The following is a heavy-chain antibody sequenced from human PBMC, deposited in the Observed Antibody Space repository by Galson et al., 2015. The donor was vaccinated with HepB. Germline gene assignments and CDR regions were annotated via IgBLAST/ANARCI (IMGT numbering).Heavy chain of an antibody. D-gene: IGHD1-26*01. Sequence: QSGAEVKKPGASVTVSCKASGYTFTSYGISWVRQAPGQGLEWMGWISAYNGNTNYAQKLQGRVTMTTDTSTSTAYMELRSLRSDDTAVYYCARDSGGGLAAIYFDYWGQGTLVTVSS. CDR1: GYTFTSYG. CDR3: ARDSGGGLAAIYFDY. J-gene: IGHJ4*02. CDR2: ISAYNGNT. V-gene: IGHV1-18*01.